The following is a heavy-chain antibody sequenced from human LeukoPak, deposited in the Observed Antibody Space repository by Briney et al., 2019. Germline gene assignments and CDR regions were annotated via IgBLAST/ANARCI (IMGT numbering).Heavy chain of an antibody. CDR1: GGTFSSYA. CDR2: IIPILGIA. CDR3: AREGRIPGYDSSGYYPRTDY. Sequence: GSSVKVSCKASGGTFSSYAISWVRQAPGQGLEWMGRIIPILGIANYAQKFQGRVTITADKSPSTAYMELSSLRSEDTAVYYCAREGRIPGYDSSGYYPRTDYWGQGTLVTVSS. V-gene: IGHV1-69*04. J-gene: IGHJ4*02. D-gene: IGHD3-22*01.